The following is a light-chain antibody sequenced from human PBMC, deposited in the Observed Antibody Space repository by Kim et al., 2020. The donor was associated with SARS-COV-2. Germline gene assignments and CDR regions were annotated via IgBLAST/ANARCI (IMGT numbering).Light chain of an antibody. J-gene: IGLJ3*02. Sequence: VARGQTARITCGGNNIGSKNVHWYQQKPGQAPVLVIYRDSNRPSGIPERFSGSNSGNTATLTISRAQAGDEADYYCQVWDSSNWVFGGGTQLTVL. V-gene: IGLV3-9*01. CDR2: RDS. CDR3: QVWDSSNWV. CDR1: NIGSKN.